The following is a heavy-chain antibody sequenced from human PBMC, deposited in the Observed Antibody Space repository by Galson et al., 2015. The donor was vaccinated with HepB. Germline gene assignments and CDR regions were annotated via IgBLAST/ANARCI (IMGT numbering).Heavy chain of an antibody. Sequence: SVKVSCKASGCTFSSYAISWVRQAPGQGLEWMGGSIHMFGRANYAQKFQGRVKINADESTNTAYMELSGLRSEDTAVYYGAREGYAETDMVTAFDDWGQGTLVTVSS. CDR1: GCTFSSYA. V-gene: IGHV1-69*13. CDR3: AREGYAETDMVTAFDD. J-gene: IGHJ4*02. CDR2: SIHMFGRA. D-gene: IGHD5-18*01.